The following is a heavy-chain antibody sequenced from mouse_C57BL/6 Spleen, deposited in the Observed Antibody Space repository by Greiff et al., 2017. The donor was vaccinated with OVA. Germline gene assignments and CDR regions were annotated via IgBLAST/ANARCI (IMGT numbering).Heavy chain of an antibody. CDR1: GYTFTDYE. V-gene: IGHV1-15*01. J-gene: IGHJ2*01. Sequence: VQLQQSGAELVRPGASVTLSCKTSGYTFTDYEMHWVKQTPVHGLEWIGAIDPETGGTAYNQKFKGKAILTADKSSSTAYMELRSLTSEDSAVYYCTRRGIYYDYDYYFDYWGQGTTLTVSS. D-gene: IGHD2-4*01. CDR2: IDPETGGT. CDR3: TRRGIYYDYDYYFDY.